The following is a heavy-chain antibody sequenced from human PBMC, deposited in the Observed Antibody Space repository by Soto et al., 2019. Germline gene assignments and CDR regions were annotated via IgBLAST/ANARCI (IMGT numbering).Heavy chain of an antibody. J-gene: IGHJ4*01. CDR1: GGSFSGYY. CDR3: EIASNNREYSYGPDY. CDR2: INHSGST. V-gene: IGHV4-34*01. D-gene: IGHD5-18*01. Sequence: SETLSLTCAVYGGSFSGYYWPWIRQPPGKGLEWIGEINHSGSTNCNPSLKSRVTISVDTSKNQFSLKLSSVTAADTAVYYCEIASNNREYSYGPDYWGQGAPVTVSS.